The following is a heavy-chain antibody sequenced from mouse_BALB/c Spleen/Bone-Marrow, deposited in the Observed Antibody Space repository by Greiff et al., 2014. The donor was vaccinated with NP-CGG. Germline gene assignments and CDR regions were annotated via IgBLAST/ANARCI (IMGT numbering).Heavy chain of an antibody. Sequence: VHVKQSGAELVKPGASVKLSCTASGFNIKDTYMHWVKQRPEQGLEWIGRIDPANGNTKYDPKFQGKATITADTSSNTAYLQLSSLTSEDTAVYYCARNTQFAYWDQGTLVTVSA. D-gene: IGHD5-1-1*01. CDR1: GFNIKDTY. J-gene: IGHJ3*01. V-gene: IGHV14-3*02. CDR3: ARNTQFAY. CDR2: IDPANGNT.